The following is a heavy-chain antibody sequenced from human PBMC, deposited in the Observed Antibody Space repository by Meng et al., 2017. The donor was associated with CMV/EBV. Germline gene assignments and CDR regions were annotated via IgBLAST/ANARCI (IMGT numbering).Heavy chain of an antibody. CDR3: ARDQYSSSSHYYYGMDV. CDR1: GFTVSSNY. CDR2: IYSGGST. J-gene: IGHJ6*02. Sequence: GESLKISCAASGFTVSSNYMSWVRQAPGKGLEWVSVIYSGGSTYYADSVKGRFTISRDNAKNSLYLQMNSLRAEDTAVYYCARDQYSSSSHYYYGMDVWGQGTTVTVSS. V-gene: IGHV3-66*01. D-gene: IGHD6-6*01.